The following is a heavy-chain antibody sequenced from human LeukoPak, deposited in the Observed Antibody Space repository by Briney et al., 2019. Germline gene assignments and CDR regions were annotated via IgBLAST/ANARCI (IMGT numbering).Heavy chain of an antibody. Sequence: PGGSLRLSCAASGFTFSSYAMSWVRQAPGKGLEWVSAISGSGGSTYYADSVKGRFTISRDNSKNTLYLQMNSLRAEDTAVYYCAKALYCSSTSCYALSVSAFDIWGQGTMATVSS. CDR2: ISGSGGST. CDR1: GFTFSSYA. V-gene: IGHV3-23*01. J-gene: IGHJ3*02. CDR3: AKALYCSSTSCYALSVSAFDI. D-gene: IGHD2-2*01.